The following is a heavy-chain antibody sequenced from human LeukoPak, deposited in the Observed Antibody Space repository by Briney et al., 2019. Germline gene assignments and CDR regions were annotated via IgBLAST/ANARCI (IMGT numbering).Heavy chain of an antibody. V-gene: IGHV3-74*01. J-gene: IGHJ4*02. CDR1: GFTSTSYW. CDR3: AKDQRYYFDY. Sequence: GESLRLSCAASGFTSTSYWMHWVRQVPGKGLVWVSRIKTDGTSPTYADSVKGRFTISRDNSKNTLYLQMNSLRAEDTAVYYCAKDQRYYFDYWGQGTLVTVSS. CDR2: IKTDGTSP.